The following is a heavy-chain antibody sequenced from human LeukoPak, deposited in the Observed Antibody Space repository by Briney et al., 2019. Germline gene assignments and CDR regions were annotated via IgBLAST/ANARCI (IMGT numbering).Heavy chain of an antibody. Sequence: GGSLRLSCAASGFTFSSYAMSWVRQAPGKGLEWVSVISNSGGSTFYADSVKGRFTISRDNSKNTLYLQMSSLRAEDTAVYYCAKRASGSGTSLYYFDYWGQGTLVTVSS. CDR3: AKRASGSGTSLYYFDY. V-gene: IGHV3-23*01. D-gene: IGHD3-10*01. CDR2: ISNSGGST. J-gene: IGHJ4*02. CDR1: GFTFSSYA.